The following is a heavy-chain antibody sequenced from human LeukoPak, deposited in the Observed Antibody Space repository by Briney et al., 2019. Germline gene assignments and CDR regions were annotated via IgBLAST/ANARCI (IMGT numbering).Heavy chain of an antibody. J-gene: IGHJ4*02. CDR2: LYYSGST. CDR3: ARHGERGYSYGHDY. D-gene: IGHD5-18*01. CDR1: GGSISSRSNY. V-gene: IGHV4-39*01. Sequence: SETLSLTCTVPGGSISSRSNYWGWIRQPPGKGLEWIGSLYYSGSTYYNPSLKGRVTISVDTSKNQLSLKLSSVTAADTAVYYCARHGERGYSYGHDYWGQGTLVTVSS.